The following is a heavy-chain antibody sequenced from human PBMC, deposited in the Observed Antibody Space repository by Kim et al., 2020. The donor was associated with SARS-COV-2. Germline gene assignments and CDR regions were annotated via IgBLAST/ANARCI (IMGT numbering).Heavy chain of an antibody. D-gene: IGHD6-13*01. CDR3: ARAKGIAAAPGDDAFDS. Sequence: VKVRITTSRENAKNSLYLQMNSLRAGDTAVYYCARAKGIAAAPGDDAFDSWGQGTMVTVSS. V-gene: IGHV3-13*01. J-gene: IGHJ3*02.